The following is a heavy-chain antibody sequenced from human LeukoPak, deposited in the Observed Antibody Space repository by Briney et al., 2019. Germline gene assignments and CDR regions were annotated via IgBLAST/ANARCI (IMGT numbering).Heavy chain of an antibody. CDR1: GYAFTSYG. CDR3: ARSGRWEEATDAVDY. J-gene: IGHJ4*02. D-gene: IGHD4-23*01. Sequence: GASVKVSCKASGYAFTSYGISWVRQAPGQGLEWMGWISAYNGNTNYAQKLQGRVTMTTDTSTSTAYMELRSLRSDDTAVYYCARSGRWEEATDAVDYWGQGTLVTVSS. V-gene: IGHV1-18*01. CDR2: ISAYNGNT.